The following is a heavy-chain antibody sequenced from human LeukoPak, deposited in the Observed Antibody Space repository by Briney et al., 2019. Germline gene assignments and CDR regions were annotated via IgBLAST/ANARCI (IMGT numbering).Heavy chain of an antibody. V-gene: IGHV4-34*01. J-gene: IGHJ5*02. CDR1: GFTFSSYW. Sequence: KAGGSLRLSCAASGFTFSSYWMTWVRQAPGKGLEWIGEINYSGSTTYNPSLKSRVTILVDTSKNQFSLKLNSVTAADTAVYYCARWSAAVPKMLDPWGQGTPVTVSS. D-gene: IGHD6-13*01. CDR2: INYSGST. CDR3: ARWSAAVPKMLDP.